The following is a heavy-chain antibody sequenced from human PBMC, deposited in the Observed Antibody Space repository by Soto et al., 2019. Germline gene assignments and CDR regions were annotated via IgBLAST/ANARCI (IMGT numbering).Heavy chain of an antibody. D-gene: IGHD4-17*01. J-gene: IGHJ6*02. CDR3: AKDFTTWFGDYFYYYYGMDA. CDR1: GFTFSGYG. V-gene: IGHV3-30*18. Sequence: GGSLRLSCAASGFTFSGYGMHWVRQAPGTGLEWVAVISYDGSKYYADSVKGRFTISRDNSKNTLYLQINSLRPEGTAVYYCAKDFTTWFGDYFYYYYGMDAWGQGTKVTVSS. CDR2: ISYDGSK.